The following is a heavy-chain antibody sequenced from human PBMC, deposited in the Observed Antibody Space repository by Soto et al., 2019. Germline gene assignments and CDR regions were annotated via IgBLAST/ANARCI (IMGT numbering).Heavy chain of an antibody. J-gene: IGHJ3*02. Sequence: EVQLLESGGGLVQPGGSLRLSCAASGFTFSSYAMSWVRQAPGKGLEWVSAISGSGGSTYYADSVKGRFTISRDNSTNTLYLQMNSLRAEDTAVYYCAKAPTYYDSSGVIWGQGTMVTVSS. CDR1: GFTFSSYA. D-gene: IGHD3-22*01. V-gene: IGHV3-23*01. CDR3: AKAPTYYDSSGVI. CDR2: ISGSGGST.